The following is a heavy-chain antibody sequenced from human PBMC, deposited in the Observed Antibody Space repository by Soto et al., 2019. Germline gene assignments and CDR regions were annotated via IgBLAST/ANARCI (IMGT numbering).Heavy chain of an antibody. V-gene: IGHV1-18*01. Sequence: QVQLVQSGAEVKKPGAPVKVSCKASGYTFSNFDISWVRQAPGQGLEWMGWVSPYNGNTNYAQKLQGRVTMTTDTSTSTAYMELRSLRSDDTAVYYCARVSGRGWAPFGHWGQGTLVTVSS. CDR1: GYTFSNFD. J-gene: IGHJ5*02. CDR3: ARVSGRGWAPFGH. D-gene: IGHD3-10*01. CDR2: VSPYNGNT.